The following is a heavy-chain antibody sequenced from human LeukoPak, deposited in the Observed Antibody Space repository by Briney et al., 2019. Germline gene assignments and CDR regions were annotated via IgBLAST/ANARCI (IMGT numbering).Heavy chain of an antibody. D-gene: IGHD3-22*01. V-gene: IGHV3-23*01. CDR3: ARSGYYSYYFEF. Sequence: GGSLRLSCAASGFTFSSYAMSWVRQAPGKGLEWVSAISGSGGSTYYADSVKGRFTISRDNSKDTLYLQMNSLRVEDTATYYCARSGYYSYYFEFWGQGTLVTVSS. CDR2: ISGSGGST. CDR1: GFTFSSYA. J-gene: IGHJ4*02.